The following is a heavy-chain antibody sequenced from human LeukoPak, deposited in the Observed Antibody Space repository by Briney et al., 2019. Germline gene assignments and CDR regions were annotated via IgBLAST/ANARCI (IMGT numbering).Heavy chain of an antibody. CDR1: GGSISSYY. CDR2: IYYSGST. CDR3: ARDDPGASSGDDY. V-gene: IGHV4-59*01. Sequence: PSETLSLTCTVSGGSISSYYWSWIRQPPGKGLEWIGYIYYSGSTNYNPSLKSRVTISVDTSKNQFSLKLSSVTAADTAVYYCARDDPGASSGDDYWGQGTLVTVSS. D-gene: IGHD3-22*01. J-gene: IGHJ4*02.